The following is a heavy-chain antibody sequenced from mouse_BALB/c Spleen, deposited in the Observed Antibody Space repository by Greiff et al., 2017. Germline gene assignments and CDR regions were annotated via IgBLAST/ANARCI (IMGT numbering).Heavy chain of an antibody. J-gene: IGHJ3*01. CDR3: NEGHQAWFAY. V-gene: IGHV14-4*02. CDR2: IDPENGDT. CDR1: GFNIKDYY. Sequence: VQLQQSGAELVRSGASVKLSCTASGFNIKDYYMHWVKQRPEQGLEWIGWIDPENGDTEYAPKFQGKATMTADTSSNTAYLQLSSLTSEDTAVYYCNEGHQAWFAYWGQGSLVTVSA.